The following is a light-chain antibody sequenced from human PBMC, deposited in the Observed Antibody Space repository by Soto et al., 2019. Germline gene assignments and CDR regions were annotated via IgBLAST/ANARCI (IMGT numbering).Light chain of an antibody. CDR2: KAS. Sequence: DIKMTQSPSTLSASVGDRVTISCRASQRINNWLAWYQQKPGKAPKLLIYKASSLESGVPSRFSGSGSGTEFTLTSCCLQPEDFATCYCLLVFSYFWAFRQGTKE. J-gene: IGKJ1*01. CDR1: QRINNW. V-gene: IGKV1-5*03. CDR3: LLVFSYFWA.